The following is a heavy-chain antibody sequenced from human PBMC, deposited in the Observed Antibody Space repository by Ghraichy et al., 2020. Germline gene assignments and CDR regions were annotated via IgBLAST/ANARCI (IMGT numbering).Heavy chain of an antibody. D-gene: IGHD3-10*01. J-gene: IGHJ2*01. CDR2: INPDSGAT. V-gene: IGHV1-2*02. CDR1: GYTFTAYY. Sequence: ASVKVSCKVSGYTFTAYYVHWVRQAPGQGLEWMGWINPDSGATHSPQKFQGRVTMTRDTSIGTAYMDLSRLRSDDTAVYFCARILRGSSNFDLCGRGTQVTVSS. CDR3: ARILRGSSNFDL.